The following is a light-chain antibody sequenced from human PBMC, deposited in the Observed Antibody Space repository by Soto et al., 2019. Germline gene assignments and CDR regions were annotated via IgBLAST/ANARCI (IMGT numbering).Light chain of an antibody. CDR1: QSVSSN. J-gene: IGKJ2*01. CDR2: GAS. CDR3: QQYNNWPYT. V-gene: IGKV3D-15*01. Sequence: EIVMTQSPATLSVSPGERATLSCRASQSVSSNLAWYQQKPGQAPRLLIYGASTRAPGIPVRFSGSGSGTEFTLTISSLQSEDFAVYYCQQYNNWPYTFGQGTKLEIK.